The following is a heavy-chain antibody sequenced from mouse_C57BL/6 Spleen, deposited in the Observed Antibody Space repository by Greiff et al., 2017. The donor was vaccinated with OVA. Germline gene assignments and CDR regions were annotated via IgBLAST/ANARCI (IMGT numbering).Heavy chain of an antibody. CDR1: GYTFTSYW. Sequence: QVQLQQPGAELVKPGASVKLSCKASGYTFTSYWMQWVKQRPRQGLEWIGEIDPSDSYTNYNQKFKGKATLTVDTSSSTAYMQLSSLTSEDSAVYYCARGGGYSYFDYWGQGTTLTVSS. D-gene: IGHD2-3*01. V-gene: IGHV1-50*01. CDR2: IDPSDSYT. CDR3: ARGGGYSYFDY. J-gene: IGHJ2*01.